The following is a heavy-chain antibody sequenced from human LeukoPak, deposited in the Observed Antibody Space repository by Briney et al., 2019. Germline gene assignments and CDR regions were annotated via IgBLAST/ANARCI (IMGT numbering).Heavy chain of an antibody. V-gene: IGHV4-39*02. CDR2: IYYSGST. D-gene: IGHD1-26*01. J-gene: IGHJ4*02. CDR1: GGSISSSSYY. Sequence: SETLSLTCTVSGGSISSSSYYWGWIRQPPGKGLEWIGSIYYSGSTYYNPSLKSRVTISVDTSKNQFSLKLSSVTAADTAVYYCARDVEGATTPYYFDYWGQGTLVTVSS. CDR3: ARDVEGATTPYYFDY.